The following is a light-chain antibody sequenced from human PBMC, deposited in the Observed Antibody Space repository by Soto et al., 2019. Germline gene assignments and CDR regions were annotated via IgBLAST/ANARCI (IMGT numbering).Light chain of an antibody. CDR3: SSYTSSSTPLYV. J-gene: IGLJ1*01. Sequence: QSALTQPASVSGSPGQSITISCTGTSSDVGGYNYVSWYHQHPGKAPKLMIYDVSNRPSGVSNRFSGSKSGNTASLTISGLQAEDEADYYCSSYTSSSTPLYVFGTGTKVTVL. V-gene: IGLV2-14*01. CDR1: SSDVGGYNY. CDR2: DVS.